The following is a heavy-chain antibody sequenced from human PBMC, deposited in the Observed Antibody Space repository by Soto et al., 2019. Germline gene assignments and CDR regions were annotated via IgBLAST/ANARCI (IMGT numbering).Heavy chain of an antibody. CDR3: AGRHGGNFDY. D-gene: IGHD1-26*01. CDR1: GGSISSYY. Sequence: SETLSLTCTVSGGSISSYYWSWIRQPPGKGLEWIGYIYYSGSTNYNPSLKSRVTISVDTSKNQFSLKLTSVTAADTAVYYCAGRHGGNFDYWGQGTLVTVSS. CDR2: IYYSGST. V-gene: IGHV4-59*01. J-gene: IGHJ4*02.